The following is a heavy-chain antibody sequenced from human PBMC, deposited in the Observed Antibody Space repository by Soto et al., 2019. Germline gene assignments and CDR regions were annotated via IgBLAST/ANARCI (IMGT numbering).Heavy chain of an antibody. CDR1: GFTFSSYA. CDR2: ISGSGGST. V-gene: IGHV3-23*01. CDR3: AKDRGSGGPCYTVSED. Sequence: PGGSLRLSCAASGFTFSSYAMSWVRQAPGKGLEWVSAISGSGGSTYYADSVKGRFTISRDNSKNTLYLQMNSRRAEDTAVYYCAKDRGSGGPCYTVSEDWGHGTLVTVPS. D-gene: IGHD2-15*01. J-gene: IGHJ4*01.